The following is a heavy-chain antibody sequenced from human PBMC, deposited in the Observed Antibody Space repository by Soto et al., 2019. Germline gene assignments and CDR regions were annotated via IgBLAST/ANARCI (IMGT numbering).Heavy chain of an antibody. D-gene: IGHD3-10*01. Sequence: GGSLRLSCAASGFTFTRYSMNWVRQAPGKGLEWVSSISSTTNYIYYGDSMKGRFTISRDNAKNSLYLQMNSLRAEDTAVYYCARDPLRDGSAPIYDYWGQGTLVTVSS. CDR3: ARDPLRDGSAPIYDY. CDR2: ISSTTNYI. CDR1: GFTFTRYS. V-gene: IGHV3-21*06. J-gene: IGHJ4*02.